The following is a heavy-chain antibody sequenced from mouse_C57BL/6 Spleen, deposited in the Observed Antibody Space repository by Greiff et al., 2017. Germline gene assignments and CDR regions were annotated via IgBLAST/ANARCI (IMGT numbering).Heavy chain of an antibody. CDR1: GFTFSSYA. J-gene: IGHJ1*03. Sequence: EVQLVESGEGLVKPGGSLKLSCAASGFTFSSYAMSWVRQTPEKRLEWVAYISSGGDYIYYADTVKGRFTISRDNARNTLYLQMSSLKSEDTAMYYCTRDGPFLITTAVANVYWYFDVWGTGTTVTVSS. D-gene: IGHD1-1*01. V-gene: IGHV5-9-1*02. CDR3: TRDGPFLITTAVANVYWYFDV. CDR2: ISSGGDYI.